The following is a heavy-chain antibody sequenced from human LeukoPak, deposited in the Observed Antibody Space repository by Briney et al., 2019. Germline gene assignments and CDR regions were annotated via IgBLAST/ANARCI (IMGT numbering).Heavy chain of an antibody. CDR1: GDSISSRSYY. J-gene: IGHJ4*02. CDR3: ARHVSAGGSGLSNIVFDY. CDR2: IYYSGST. D-gene: IGHD6-19*01. V-gene: IGHV4-39*01. Sequence: SETLSLTCTVSGDSISSRSYYWGWIRQPPGKGLEWIGSIYYSGSTYYNPSLKSRVTISVDTSKNQFPLKLSSVTAADTAVFYCARHVSAGGSGLSNIVFDYWGQGTLVTVSS.